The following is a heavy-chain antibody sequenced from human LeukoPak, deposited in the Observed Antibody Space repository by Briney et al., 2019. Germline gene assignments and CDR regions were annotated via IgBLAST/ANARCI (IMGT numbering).Heavy chain of an antibody. CDR3: VKGSQVVYSPSFDF. D-gene: IGHD2-2*01. CDR2: FYVGGAT. Sequence: PGGSLRLSCAVSGFSVTNNYMSWVRQAPGKGLEWVSVFYVGGATYYADSVKGRFTISRDNSENTLYLQVGSLRTEDTAVYYCVKGSQVVYSPSFDFWGQGTLVTVSS. V-gene: IGHV3-53*05. CDR1: GFSVTNNY. J-gene: IGHJ4*02.